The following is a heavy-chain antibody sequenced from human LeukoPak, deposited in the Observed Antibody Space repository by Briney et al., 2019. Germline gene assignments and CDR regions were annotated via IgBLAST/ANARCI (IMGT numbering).Heavy chain of an antibody. CDR3: ARDRGARGRGLA. CDR1: GFTFSSYT. D-gene: IGHD3-10*01. Sequence: GGSLRLSCVAFGFTFSSYTMNWVRQAPGTGLEWVSSIGPSSGDIHYADSVKGRFTISRDNGKNSLYLQINILRAEDTAVYYCARDRGARGRGLAWGQGTQVTVSS. V-gene: IGHV3-21*01. CDR2: IGPSSGDI. J-gene: IGHJ5*02.